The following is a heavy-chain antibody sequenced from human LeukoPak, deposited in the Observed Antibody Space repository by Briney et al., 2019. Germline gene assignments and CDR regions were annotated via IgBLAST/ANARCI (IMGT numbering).Heavy chain of an antibody. J-gene: IGHJ5*02. CDR2: ISSSSSYI. D-gene: IGHD3-22*01. Sequence: GGSLRLSCTASGFTFSSYSMNWVRQAPGKGLEWVSSISSSSSYIYYADSVKGRFTISRDNAKNSLYLQMNSLRAEDTAVYYCARDYYDSSGHTPHNWFDPWGQGTLVTVSS. V-gene: IGHV3-21*01. CDR3: ARDYYDSSGHTPHNWFDP. CDR1: GFTFSSYS.